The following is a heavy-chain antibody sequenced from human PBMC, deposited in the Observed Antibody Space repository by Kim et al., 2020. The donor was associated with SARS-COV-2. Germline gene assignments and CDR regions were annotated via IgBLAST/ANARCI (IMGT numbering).Heavy chain of an antibody. V-gene: IGHV7-4-1*02. CDR2: INTNTGNP. D-gene: IGHD6-19*01. CDR3: ARVTGVAVAPAYYYYYGMDV. Sequence: ASVKVSCKASGYTFTSYAMNWVRQAPGQGLEWMGWINTNTGNPTYAQGFTGRFVFSLDTSVSTAYLQISSLKAEDTAVYYCARVTGVAVAPAYYYYYGMDVWGQGTTVTVSS. CDR1: GYTFTSYA. J-gene: IGHJ6*02.